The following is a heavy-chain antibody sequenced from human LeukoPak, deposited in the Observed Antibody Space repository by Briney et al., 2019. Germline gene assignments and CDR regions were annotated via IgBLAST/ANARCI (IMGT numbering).Heavy chain of an antibody. J-gene: IGHJ4*02. CDR2: ITNNAGKT. D-gene: IGHD5-18*01. V-gene: IGHV3-23*01. CDR3: GKDHPGYGWPAFEY. CDR1: GFTVSRFA. Sequence: GGSLRLSCAASGFTVSRFAMSWVRQAPGKGLEWLASITNNAGKTYYADSVRGRFTISRDTSTNTVYVEMNNLRVEDTAIYYCGKDHPGYGWPAFEYWGQGTPVTVSS.